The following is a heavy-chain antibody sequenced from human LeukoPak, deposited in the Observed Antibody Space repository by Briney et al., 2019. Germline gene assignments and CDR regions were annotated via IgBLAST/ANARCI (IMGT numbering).Heavy chain of an antibody. D-gene: IGHD2-15*01. CDR1: GGSVSSDKYY. J-gene: IGHJ4*02. V-gene: IGHV4-61*01. CDR2: IYHSGST. CDR3: AGQLSGYGY. Sequence: SETLSLTCTVSGGSVSSDKYYWSWIRQPPGKGLDWIGYIYHSGSTDYSPSLKSRATIAVDTSKNQFSLKLTSVTAADTAIYYCAGQLSGYGYWGQGTLVTVSS.